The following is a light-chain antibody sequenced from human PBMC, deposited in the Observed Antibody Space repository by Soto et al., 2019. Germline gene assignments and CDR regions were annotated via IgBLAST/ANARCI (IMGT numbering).Light chain of an antibody. V-gene: IGKV1-33*01. CDR1: QDISNY. CDR3: QQYNDYQYI. CDR2: DVS. J-gene: IGKJ2*01. Sequence: DIQMTQSPPSLSVSVGDRVTITCQASQDISNYLHWFQQKPGKAPQLLIFDVSNLQTGVPSRFSGGGSGTDFALTISSLEPEDIATYYCQQYNDYQYIFGQGTKLEMK.